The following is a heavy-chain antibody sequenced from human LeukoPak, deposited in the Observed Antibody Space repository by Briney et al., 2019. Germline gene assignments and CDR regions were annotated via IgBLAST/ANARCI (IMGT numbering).Heavy chain of an antibody. D-gene: IGHD2-2*01. J-gene: IGHJ6*02. CDR3: ARDWGYCSSTSCFDYYYYGMDV. V-gene: IGHV4-59*01. CDR1: GGSISGFY. CDR2: VHYSGST. Sequence: SETLSLTCTVSGGSISGFYWSWIRQPPGKGLEWIGYVHYSGSTTYNPSLKSRVTISLDTSENQFSLNLNSVTAADTAVYYCARDWGYCSSTSCFDYYYYGMDVWGQGTTVTVSS.